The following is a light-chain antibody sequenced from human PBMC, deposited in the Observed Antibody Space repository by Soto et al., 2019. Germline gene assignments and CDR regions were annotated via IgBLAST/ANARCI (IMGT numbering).Light chain of an antibody. J-gene: IGLJ1*01. CDR2: ENN. Sequence: QSVLTQPPSVSAAPGQTVTISCSGSSSDIGRNYVSWYQHLPGTAPKLLIYENNKRPSGIPDRLSGSKSGSSATLGITGLQTGDEAGYYCGTWDSSLTTYVFGPGTKLTVL. CDR3: GTWDSSLTTYV. CDR1: SSDIGRNY. V-gene: IGLV1-51*02.